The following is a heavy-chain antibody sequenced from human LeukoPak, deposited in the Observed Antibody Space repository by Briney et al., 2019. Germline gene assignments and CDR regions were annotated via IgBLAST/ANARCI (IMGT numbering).Heavy chain of an antibody. Sequence: PGGSLRLSCAASGFTFSTYSMNWVHQAPGKGLEWVSSISSSSSFIYYADSVKGRFTISRDNAKNSVYLQMNSLRAEDTAVYYCARDSPLSFDIWGQGTMVTVSS. CDR3: ARDSPLSFDI. V-gene: IGHV3-21*01. CDR2: ISSSSSFI. CDR1: GFTFSTYS. J-gene: IGHJ3*02.